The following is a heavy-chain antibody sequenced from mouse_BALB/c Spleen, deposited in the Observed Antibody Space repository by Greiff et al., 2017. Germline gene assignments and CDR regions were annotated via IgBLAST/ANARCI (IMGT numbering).Heavy chain of an antibody. CDR3: ARTLLRSGAMDY. J-gene: IGHJ4*01. V-gene: IGHV3-8*02. D-gene: IGHD1-1*01. CDR1: GDSITSGY. CDR2: ISYSGST. Sequence: EVKLMESGPSLVKPSQTLSLTCSVTGDSITSGYWNWIRKFPGNKLEYMGYISYSGSTYYNPSLKSRISITRDTSKNQYYLQLNSVTTEDTATYYCARTLLRSGAMDYWGQGTSVTVSS.